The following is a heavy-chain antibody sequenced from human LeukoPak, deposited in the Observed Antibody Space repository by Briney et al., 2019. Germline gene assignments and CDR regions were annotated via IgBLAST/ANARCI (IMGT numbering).Heavy chain of an antibody. J-gene: IGHJ4*02. Sequence: SVKVSCKASGGTFSSYAISWVRQAPGQGLEWMGGIIPNFGTANYAQKFQGRVTITADESTSTAYMELSSLRSEDTAVYYCARDATEYCSSTSCYGYFDYWGQGTLVTVSS. D-gene: IGHD2-2*01. V-gene: IGHV1-69*13. CDR1: GGTFSSYA. CDR3: ARDATEYCSSTSCYGYFDY. CDR2: IIPNFGTA.